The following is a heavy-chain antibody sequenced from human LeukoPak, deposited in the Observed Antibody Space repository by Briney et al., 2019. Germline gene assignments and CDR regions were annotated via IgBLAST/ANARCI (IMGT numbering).Heavy chain of an antibody. V-gene: IGHV3-7*01. J-gene: IGHJ5*02. CDR2: INEDGSAK. Sequence: GGSLRLSCAASGFSFNTYWMSWVRQVPGKGLEWVANINEDGSAKYYVGSVVGRFTISRDNAKNSLFLHMNSLRVEDTAVYYCARDSAGYYPWGQGTLVTVSS. CDR3: ARDSAGYYP. D-gene: IGHD3-9*01. CDR1: GFSFNTYW.